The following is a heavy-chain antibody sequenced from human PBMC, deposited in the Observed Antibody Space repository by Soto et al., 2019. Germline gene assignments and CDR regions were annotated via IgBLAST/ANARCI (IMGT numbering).Heavy chain of an antibody. CDR1: GFTFSNHD. J-gene: IGHJ4*02. V-gene: IGHV3-13*01. CDR2: LDSRGYT. Sequence: EVHLVESGGGLEQPGGSLRLSCAASGFTFSNHDMHWVRQAPGKRLEWVSGLDSRGYTNYAASGKGRFSSSGDSGKKSFHLQKNSLRAEDTVLYFCATERIGTDYFENGGKGNLVTVSS. D-gene: IGHD1-1*01. CDR3: ATERIGTDYFEN.